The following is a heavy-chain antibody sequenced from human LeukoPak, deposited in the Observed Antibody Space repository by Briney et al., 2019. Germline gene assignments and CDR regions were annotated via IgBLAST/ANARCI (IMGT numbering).Heavy chain of an antibody. CDR3: ARVIFRGLFQGRYFDY. D-gene: IGHD2-21*01. CDR1: GFTFSSYS. J-gene: IGHJ4*02. Sequence: GGSLRLSCAASGFTFSSYSMNWVRQAPGKGLEWVSAISGSDGTTYNADSVRGRFTISRDNSKNTLSLQMSSLRAEDTAIYYCARVIFRGLFQGRYFDYWGQGNLVTVSS. V-gene: IGHV3-23*01. CDR2: ISGSDGTT.